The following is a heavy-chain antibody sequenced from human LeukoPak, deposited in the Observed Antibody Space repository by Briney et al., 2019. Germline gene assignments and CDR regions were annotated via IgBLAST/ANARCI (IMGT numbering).Heavy chain of an antibody. D-gene: IGHD6-19*01. CDR2: ISYDGSNK. J-gene: IGHJ4*02. Sequence: GRSLRLSCAASGFTFSSYAMHWVRQAPGKGLEWVAVISYDGSNKYYADSVKGRFTISRDNAKNTLYLQMNSLRAEDTAVYYCARESIAVAGTDYWGQGTLVTVSS. CDR3: ARESIAVAGTDY. V-gene: IGHV3-30-3*01. CDR1: GFTFSSYA.